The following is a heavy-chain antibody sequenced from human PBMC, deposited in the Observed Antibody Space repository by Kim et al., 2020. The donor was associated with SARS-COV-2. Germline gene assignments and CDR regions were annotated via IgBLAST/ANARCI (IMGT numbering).Heavy chain of an antibody. Sequence: YADTVKSRFTISSANSKDTLYLQMQSLGAEEAAVYYCARFWIAVAGSTDAWGQGTLVTVSS. D-gene: IGHD6-19*01. J-gene: IGHJ5*02. CDR3: ARFWIAVAGSTDA. V-gene: IGHV3-30*01.